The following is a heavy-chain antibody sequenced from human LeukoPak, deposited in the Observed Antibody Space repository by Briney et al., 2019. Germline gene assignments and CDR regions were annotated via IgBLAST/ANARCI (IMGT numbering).Heavy chain of an antibody. V-gene: IGHV4-59*12. Sequence: SETLSLTCTVSGGSITNYYWSWIRQPPGKGLEWITYISYSGSTDYNPSLKSRVTISVDTSKNQFSLKLSSVTAADTAVYYCARTSDFWSGYHDYWGQGTLVTVPS. CDR2: ISYSGST. CDR3: ARTSDFWSGYHDY. J-gene: IGHJ4*02. D-gene: IGHD3-3*01. CDR1: GGSITNYY.